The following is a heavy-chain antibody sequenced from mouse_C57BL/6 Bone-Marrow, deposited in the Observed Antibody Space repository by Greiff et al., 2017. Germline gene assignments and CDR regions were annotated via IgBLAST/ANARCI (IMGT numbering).Heavy chain of an antibody. CDR1: GFNIKDYY. CDR3: TTLIYYADY. D-gene: IGHD2-1*01. J-gene: IGHJ2*01. V-gene: IGHV14-1*01. CDR2: IDPEDGDT. Sequence: VHVKQSGAELVRPGASVKLSCTASGFNIKDYYMHWVKQRPEQGLEWIGRIDPEDGDTEYAPKFQGKATMTAGTSSNTAYLQLSSLTSEDTAVYYCTTLIYYADYWGQGTTLTVSS.